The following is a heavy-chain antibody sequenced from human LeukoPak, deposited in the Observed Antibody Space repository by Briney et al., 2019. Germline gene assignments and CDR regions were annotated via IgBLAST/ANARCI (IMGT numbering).Heavy chain of an antibody. CDR2: IWFDGDDE. CDR1: GFDFNNYI. V-gene: IGHV3-30*02. J-gene: IGHJ4*02. CDR3: AKDGRVVTAMYYFDY. Sequence: GGSLRLSCAASGFDFNNYIMHWVRQAPGKGLEWVAIIWFDGDDEKYSDSVKGRFTISRDNAKNSLYLQMNSLRAEDTALYYCAKDGRVVTAMYYFDYWGQGTLVTVSS. D-gene: IGHD2-21*02.